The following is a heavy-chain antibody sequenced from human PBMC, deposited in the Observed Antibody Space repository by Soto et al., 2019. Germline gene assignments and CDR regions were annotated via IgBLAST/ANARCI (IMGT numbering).Heavy chain of an antibody. J-gene: IGHJ4*02. CDR3: ARDLVSGSDFWRAYNGGYFDY. Sequence: QVQLVQSGAEVKRPGASVKVSCKASGYTFRNYGITWVRQAPGQGLEWMAWISPYNGNTNYAQDLQGRVTMTTVTSTSTAYMELRSLTSEDTAMYYCARDLVSGSDFWRAYNGGYFDYWGQGTLVTVSS. CDR1: GYTFRNYG. V-gene: IGHV1-18*01. CDR2: ISPYNGNT. D-gene: IGHD3-3*01.